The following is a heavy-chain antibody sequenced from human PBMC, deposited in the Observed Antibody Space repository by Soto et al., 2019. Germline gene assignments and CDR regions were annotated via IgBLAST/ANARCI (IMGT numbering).Heavy chain of an antibody. J-gene: IGHJ6*02. CDR2: INPGNRIT. CDR3: ARDPNYYDFWDGSYYYHGMDV. V-gene: IGHV1-46*01. CDR1: GFPFTNYF. D-gene: IGHD3-22*01. Sequence: ASVKVSCKTSGFPFTNYFVHWVRQAPGQGLEWMGAINPGNRITNYALKFQGRVAMTRDTSTNTVYLELSSLRSEDTAVYSCARDPNYYDFWDGSYYYHGMDVWGQGNTVTVSS.